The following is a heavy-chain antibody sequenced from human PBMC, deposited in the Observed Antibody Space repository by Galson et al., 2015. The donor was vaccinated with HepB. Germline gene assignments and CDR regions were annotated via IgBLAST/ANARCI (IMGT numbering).Heavy chain of an antibody. CDR2: ISYDGSNK. J-gene: IGHJ4*02. CDR3: AKQTYYDILTGHMN. V-gene: IGHV3-30*18. CDR1: GFTFSSYG. Sequence: SLRLSCAASGFTFSSYGMHWVRQAPGKGLEWVAVISYDGSNKYYADSVKGRFTISRDNSKNTLYLQMNSLRAEDTAVYYCAKQTYYDILTGHMNWGQGTLVTVSS. D-gene: IGHD3-9*01.